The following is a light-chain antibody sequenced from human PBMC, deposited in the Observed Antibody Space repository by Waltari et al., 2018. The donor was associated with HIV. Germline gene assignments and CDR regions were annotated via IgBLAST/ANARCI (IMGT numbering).Light chain of an antibody. CDR2: GAS. CDR3: QQYGSSPPYS. Sequence: EIVLTQSPGTLSLSPGERATLSFMAIHSVSISYLAWYQQKPGQAPRLLIYGASSRATGIPDRFSGSGYGKELNITIRRMENEDFEVYYCQQYGSSPPYSFGQGTKLEIK. J-gene: IGKJ2*03. CDR1: HSVSISY. V-gene: IGKV3-20*01.